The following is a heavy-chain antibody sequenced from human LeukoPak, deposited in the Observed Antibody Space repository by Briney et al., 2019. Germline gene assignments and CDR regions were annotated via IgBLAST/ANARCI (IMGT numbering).Heavy chain of an antibody. Sequence: SETLSLSCAVYGGSFSGYYWSWIRQPPGKGLEWVGEINHSGSTNYNPSLKSRVTVSVDTSKNQFSLKLSSVTAADTAVYYCARGRWGRGQGTLVTVSS. D-gene: IGHD3-16*01. CDR3: ARGRWG. J-gene: IGHJ4*02. CDR1: GGSFSGYY. V-gene: IGHV4-34*01. CDR2: INHSGST.